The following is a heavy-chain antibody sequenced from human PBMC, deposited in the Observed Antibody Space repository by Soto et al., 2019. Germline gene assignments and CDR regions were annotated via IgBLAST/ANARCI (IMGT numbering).Heavy chain of an antibody. CDR3: ARGAPANYFDY. Sequence: GGSLILSCAASGFTFSSYAMHWVRQAPGKGLEWVAVISYDGSNKYYADSVKGRFTISRDNSKNTLYLQMNSLRAEDTAVYYCARGAPANYFDYWGQGALVTVSS. D-gene: IGHD1-26*01. J-gene: IGHJ4*02. CDR1: GFTFSSYA. CDR2: ISYDGSNK. V-gene: IGHV3-30-3*01.